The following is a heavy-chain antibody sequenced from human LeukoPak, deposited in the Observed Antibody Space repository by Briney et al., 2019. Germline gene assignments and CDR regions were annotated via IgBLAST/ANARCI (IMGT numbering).Heavy chain of an antibody. CDR3: AREGSDSSGYYPRYYVDV. J-gene: IGHJ6*03. D-gene: IGHD3-22*01. Sequence: GGSLRLSCVVSGISLSNYAMTWVRQAPGKGLEWVAVIWYDGSNKYYADSVKGRFTISRDNSKNTLYLQMNSLRAEDTAVYYCAREGSDSSGYYPRYYVDVWGKGTTVTVSS. CDR1: GISLSNYA. CDR2: IWYDGSNK. V-gene: IGHV3-33*08.